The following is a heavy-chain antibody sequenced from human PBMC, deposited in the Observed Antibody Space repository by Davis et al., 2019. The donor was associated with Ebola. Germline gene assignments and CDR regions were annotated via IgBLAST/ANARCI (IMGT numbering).Heavy chain of an antibody. V-gene: IGHV3-23*01. D-gene: IGHD4-23*01. CDR2: ISGSGGRT. Sequence: GESLKISCAASGFTFSSYWMSWVRQAPGKGLEWVSGISGSGGRTYYADSVKGRFTISRDNSKNTLYLQMNGLRAEDTAVYYCARGPSTGNSFTYWGQGTLVTVSS. J-gene: IGHJ4*02. CDR1: GFTFSSYW. CDR3: ARGPSTGNSFTY.